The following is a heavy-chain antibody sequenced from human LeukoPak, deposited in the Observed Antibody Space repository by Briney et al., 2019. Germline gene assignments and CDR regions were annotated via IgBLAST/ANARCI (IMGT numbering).Heavy chain of an antibody. V-gene: IGHV3-7*01. CDR1: GFTFTYYW. D-gene: IGHD5-18*01. Sequence: PGGSLRLSCAASGFTFTYYWMSWFRQAPGKGLEWVANIKEDGSKKYYVDSVKGRFTISRDNAKTSLFLQMNSLRAEDTAVYYCARYNHGSFDCWGQGTLVTVSS. CDR3: ARYNHGSFDC. J-gene: IGHJ4*02. CDR2: IKEDGSKK.